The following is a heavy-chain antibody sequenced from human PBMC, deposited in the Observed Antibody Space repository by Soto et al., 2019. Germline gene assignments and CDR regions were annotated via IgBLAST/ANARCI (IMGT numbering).Heavy chain of an antibody. V-gene: IGHV1-69*01. Sequence: QVQLVQSGAEVKKPGSSVKVSCKTSGVSFNNNGIGWVRQAPGHGLEWIGGVSPPFRTSNYARKLQGRISITADASTGTVNMELSSLTSEDTAQYYCARVLYYGSGSYSPYGMDVWGQGTTVTVS. J-gene: IGHJ6*02. D-gene: IGHD3-10*01. CDR1: GVSFNNNG. CDR2: VSPPFRTS. CDR3: ARVLYYGSGSYSPYGMDV.